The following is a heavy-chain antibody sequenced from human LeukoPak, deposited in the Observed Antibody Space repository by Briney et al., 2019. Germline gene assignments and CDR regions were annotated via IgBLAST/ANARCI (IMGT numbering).Heavy chain of an antibody. CDR3: ARDHFPYYYDSSGSLDY. D-gene: IGHD3-22*01. CDR1: GYTFTSYG. Sequence: ASVTVSCKASGYTFTSYGISWVRQAPGQGLEWMGWISAYNGNTNYAQKLQGRVTMTTDTSTSTAYMELRSLRSDDTAVYYCARDHFPYYYDSSGSLDYWGQGTLVTVSS. J-gene: IGHJ4*02. CDR2: ISAYNGNT. V-gene: IGHV1-18*01.